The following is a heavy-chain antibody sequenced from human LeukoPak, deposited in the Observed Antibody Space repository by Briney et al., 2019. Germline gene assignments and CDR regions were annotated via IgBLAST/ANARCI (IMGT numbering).Heavy chain of an antibody. CDR3: SQLSRGY. Sequence: GGSLRLSCAASGFSLSDAWMSWVRQAPGKGLECVGRMKPRGTIEDGAPMNDRFIVSRDDSKNTLYLQMNSLEAEDTGLYYCSQLSRGYWGQGAQVTVSS. CDR2: MKPRGTI. V-gene: IGHV3-15*01. J-gene: IGHJ4*02. CDR1: GFSLSDAW. D-gene: IGHD2-15*01.